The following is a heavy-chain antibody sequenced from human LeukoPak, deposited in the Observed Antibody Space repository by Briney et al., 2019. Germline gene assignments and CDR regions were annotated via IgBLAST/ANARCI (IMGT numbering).Heavy chain of an antibody. V-gene: IGHV4-59*08. CDR2: IYYSGST. CDR3: ARLMGAFDI. D-gene: IGHD2-8*01. CDR1: GGSISSYY. J-gene: IGHJ3*02. Sequence: SETLSLTCTVSGGSISSYYWSWMRQPPGKGLEWIGYIYYSGSTNYNPSLKSRVTMSVDTSKTQFSLKLSSATAADTAVYYCARLMGAFDIWGQGTMVTVSS.